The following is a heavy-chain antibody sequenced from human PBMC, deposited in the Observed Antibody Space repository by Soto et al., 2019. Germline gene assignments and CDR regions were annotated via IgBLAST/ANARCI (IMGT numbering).Heavy chain of an antibody. CDR1: GASITTYY. D-gene: IGHD6-19*01. CDR3: ARDPAEGSYYFDY. V-gene: IGHV4-59*01. Sequence: QVQLQESGPGLVKPSETLSLTCTVSGASITTYYWSWIRQPPGKGLEFIGYIFYNGNTNYNPSLKSRVTISRDTSKNRFSLSLSSVTAADTAIYYCARDPAEGSYYFDYWGQGSLVTVSS. CDR2: IFYNGNT. J-gene: IGHJ4*02.